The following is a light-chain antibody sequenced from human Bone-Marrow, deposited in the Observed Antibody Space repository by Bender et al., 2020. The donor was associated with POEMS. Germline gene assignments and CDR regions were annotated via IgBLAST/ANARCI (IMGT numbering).Light chain of an antibody. V-gene: IGLV3-1*01. CDR2: EDN. CDR3: QAWDTSSVV. CDR1: QLGDQY. Sequence: SYGLTQPPSVSVSPGHTANITCSRDQLGDQYASWYQLKPGQSPVLVIYEDNKRPSGIPERFSGSNSGNIATLTISGTQALDEADYYCQAWDTSSVVFGGGTKLTVL. J-gene: IGLJ2*01.